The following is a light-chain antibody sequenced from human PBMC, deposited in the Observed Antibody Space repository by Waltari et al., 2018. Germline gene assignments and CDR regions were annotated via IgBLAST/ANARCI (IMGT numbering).Light chain of an antibody. Sequence: DIQMTQSPSSLSASVGDRVTITCRASQTVSDYLNWYQKQPGKAPKLLIYAASRLKRGVPSRFSGSGSGTDFTLNISSLQPEDFATYYCQQSYTMGYTFGQGTKLEIK. CDR3: QQSYTMGYT. J-gene: IGKJ2*01. V-gene: IGKV1-39*01. CDR1: QTVSDY. CDR2: AAS.